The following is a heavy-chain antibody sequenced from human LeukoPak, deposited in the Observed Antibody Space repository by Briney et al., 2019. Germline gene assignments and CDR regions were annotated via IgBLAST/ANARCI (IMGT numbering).Heavy chain of an antibody. CDR1: GFTFSSYG. CDR3: AKGPLTTVVTPGNWFDP. J-gene: IGHJ5*02. D-gene: IGHD4-23*01. Sequence: GGSLRLSCAASGFTFSSYGMSWVRQAPGKGLEWVSAISGSGGSTYYADSVKGRFTISRDNSKNTLYLQMNSLRAEDTAVYYCAKGPLTTVVTPGNWFDPWGQGTLVTVSS. CDR2: ISGSGGST. V-gene: IGHV3-23*01.